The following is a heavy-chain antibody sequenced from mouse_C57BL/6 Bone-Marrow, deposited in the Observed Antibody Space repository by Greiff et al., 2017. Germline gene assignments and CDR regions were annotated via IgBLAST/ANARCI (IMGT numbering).Heavy chain of an antibody. CDR3: AREDYSNRFAY. J-gene: IGHJ3*01. D-gene: IGHD2-5*01. Sequence: VQLQQSGAELARPGASVKLSCKASGYTFTSYGISWVKQRTGQGLEWIGEIYPRSGNTYYNEKFKGKATLTADKSSSTAYMELRSLTPEDSAVYFCAREDYSNRFAYWGQGTLVTVSA. CDR1: GYTFTSYG. V-gene: IGHV1-81*01. CDR2: IYPRSGNT.